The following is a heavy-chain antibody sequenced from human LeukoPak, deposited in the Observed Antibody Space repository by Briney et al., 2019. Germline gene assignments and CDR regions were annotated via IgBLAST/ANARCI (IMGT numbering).Heavy chain of an antibody. CDR1: GGSISAYY. CDR3: ARSDRDLWYFDL. Sequence: SETLSLTCTISGGSISAYYWSWIRKPPRKGLEWIGYIYDSGSTKYNPPLKSRVTISVDTSKNQFSLRLSSVTAADTAVYYCARSDRDLWYFDLWGRGTLVTVSS. V-gene: IGHV4-4*08. J-gene: IGHJ2*01. CDR2: IYDSGST.